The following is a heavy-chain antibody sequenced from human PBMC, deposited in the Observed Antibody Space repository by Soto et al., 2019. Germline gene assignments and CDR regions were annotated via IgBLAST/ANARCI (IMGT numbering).Heavy chain of an antibody. CDR2: INDIGEINDIEST. Sequence: SETLSPTCAFYGVSFSGYYWSWIRQPPGKGLEWIGEINDIGEINDIESTNYNPSLKSRVTISVDTSKNQFSLKLSSVTAADTAVYYCARSDWSDPWGQGTLVTVSS. CDR3: ARSDWSDP. V-gene: IGHV4-34*01. CDR1: GVSFSGYY. J-gene: IGHJ5*02.